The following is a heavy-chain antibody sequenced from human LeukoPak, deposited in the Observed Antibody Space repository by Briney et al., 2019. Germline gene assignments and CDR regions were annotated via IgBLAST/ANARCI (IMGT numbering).Heavy chain of an antibody. J-gene: IGHJ3*02. D-gene: IGHD4-23*01. CDR1: GGSVSSYY. CDR3: ARLSRTVGRDAFDI. CDR2: IYYSGST. V-gene: IGHV4-59*02. Sequence: NPSETLSLTCTVSGGSVSSYYCSWIRQPPGKGLEWIGYIYYSGSTNYNPSLKSRVTISVDTSKNQFSLKLSSVTAADTAVYYCARLSRTVGRDAFDIWGQGTMVTVSS.